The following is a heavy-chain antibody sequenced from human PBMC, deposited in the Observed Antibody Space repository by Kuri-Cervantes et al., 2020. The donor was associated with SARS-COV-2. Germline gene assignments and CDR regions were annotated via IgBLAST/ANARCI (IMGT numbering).Heavy chain of an antibody. CDR1: GCTFSSYS. V-gene: IGHV3-21*01. J-gene: IGHJ5*02. CDR3: AKGLNYYDSSGYET. D-gene: IGHD3-22*01. CDR2: ISSSSSYI. Sequence: GGSLRLSCAASGCTFSSYSMNWVRQAPGKGLEWVSSISSSSSYIYYAHSVKGRFTISRDNAKNSLYLQMNSLRAEDTAVYYCAKGLNYYDSSGYETWGQGTLVTVSS.